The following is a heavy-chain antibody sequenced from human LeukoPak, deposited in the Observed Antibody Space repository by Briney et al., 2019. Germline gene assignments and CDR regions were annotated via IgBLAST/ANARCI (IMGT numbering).Heavy chain of an antibody. CDR1: GYTFTSYY. CDR3: ARMRYYDSSGYNY. V-gene: IGHV1-46*01. Sequence: GASVKVSCKASGYTFTSYYMHWVRQAPGQGLEWMGIINPSGGSTSYAQKLQGRVTMTTDTSTSTAYMELRSLRSDDTAVYYCARMRYYDSSGYNYWGQGTLVTVSS. D-gene: IGHD3-22*01. J-gene: IGHJ4*02. CDR2: INPSGGST.